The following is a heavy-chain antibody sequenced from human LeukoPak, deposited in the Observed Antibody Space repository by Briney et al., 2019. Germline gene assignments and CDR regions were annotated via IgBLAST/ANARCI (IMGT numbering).Heavy chain of an antibody. Sequence: SETLSLTCTVSGGSISSYYWSWIRQPPGKGLEWIGYIYYSGSTNYNPSLKSRVTISVDTSKNQFSLKLSSVTAADTAVYYCARSRRMIGTQRGAFDIWGQGTMVTVSS. CDR3: ARSRRMIGTQRGAFDI. CDR1: GGSISSYY. V-gene: IGHV4-59*08. J-gene: IGHJ3*02. CDR2: IYYSGST. D-gene: IGHD3-22*01.